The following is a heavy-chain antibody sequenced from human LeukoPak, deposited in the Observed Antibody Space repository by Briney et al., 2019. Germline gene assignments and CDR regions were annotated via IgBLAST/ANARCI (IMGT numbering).Heavy chain of an antibody. J-gene: IGHJ4*02. CDR2: IGGGGGSI. Sequence: GGSLRLSCAASGFTFSDYYMSWIRQAPGKGLEWVSYIGGGGGSIYYVDSVKGRFTISRDNAKNSLSLQMNSLTAEDTAVYYCASDLIAAAGTDYWGQGTLVTVSS. CDR3: ASDLIAAAGTDY. D-gene: IGHD6-13*01. V-gene: IGHV3-11*01. CDR1: GFTFSDYY.